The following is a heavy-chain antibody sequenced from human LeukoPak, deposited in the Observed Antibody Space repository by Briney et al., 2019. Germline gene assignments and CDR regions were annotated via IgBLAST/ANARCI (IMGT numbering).Heavy chain of an antibody. CDR3: ARGATGYSMGY. J-gene: IGHJ4*02. Sequence: GGSLRLSCPASGFTFSSYSMNWVRQAPGKGLEWVSYISSSSSTIYYADSVKGRFTNSRDNAKNSLYLQMNSRRAGDTAVYYCARGATGYSMGYCGQGTLVTVTS. CDR1: GFTFSSYS. V-gene: IGHV3-48*01. D-gene: IGHD3-9*01. CDR2: ISSSSSTI.